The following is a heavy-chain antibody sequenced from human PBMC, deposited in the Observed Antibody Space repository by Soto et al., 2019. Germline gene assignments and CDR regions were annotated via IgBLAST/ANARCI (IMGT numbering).Heavy chain of an antibody. CDR2: IYYSGST. CDR3: ASPPVAGDYFDY. D-gene: IGHD6-19*01. V-gene: IGHV4-39*01. CDR1: GGSISSSSYY. J-gene: IGHJ4*02. Sequence: QLQLQESGPGLVKPSETLSLTCTVSGGSISSSSYYWGWIRQPPGKGLEWIGSIYYSGSTYYNPSLKGRVTISVDTSKNQFSLKLSSVTAADTAVYYCASPPVAGDYFDYWGQGTLVTVSS.